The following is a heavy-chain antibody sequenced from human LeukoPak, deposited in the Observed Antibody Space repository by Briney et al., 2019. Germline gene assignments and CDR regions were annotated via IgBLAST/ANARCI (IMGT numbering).Heavy chain of an antibody. J-gene: IGHJ3*02. V-gene: IGHV3-20*04. Sequence: PGGSLRLSCAASGFTFDDYAMNWVRQVPGKGLEWVSGINWTGDSKGYADSVKGRFIISRDNARNSLFLQMNSLRVDDTALYYCASGPDYGDYVDGFDIWRQGTMVTVS. CDR2: INWTGDSK. D-gene: IGHD4-17*01. CDR3: ASGPDYGDYVDGFDI. CDR1: GFTFDDYA.